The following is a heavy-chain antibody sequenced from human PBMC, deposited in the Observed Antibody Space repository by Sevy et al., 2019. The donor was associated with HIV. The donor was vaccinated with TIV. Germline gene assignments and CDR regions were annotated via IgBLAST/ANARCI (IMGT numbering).Heavy chain of an antibody. Sequence: SETLSLTCTVSGGSISSSSYYWGWIRQPPGKGLEWIGSIYYSGSTYYNPSLKSRVTISEDTSKNQFSLKLSSVTAADTAVYYCARFRVWGSYRGLFDYWGQGTLVTVSS. CDR3: ARFRVWGSYRGLFDY. J-gene: IGHJ4*02. CDR1: GGSISSSSYY. V-gene: IGHV4-39*01. CDR2: IYYSGST. D-gene: IGHD3-16*02.